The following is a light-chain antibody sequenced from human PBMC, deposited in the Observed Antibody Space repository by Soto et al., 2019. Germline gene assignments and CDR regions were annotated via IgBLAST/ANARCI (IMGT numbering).Light chain of an antibody. CDR3: MQSVQLPLT. Sequence: IVMTQTPLSLSVTPGQPASISCKSSQSLLHSDGKTYLYWYLQKPGQSPQLLIYEVSIRFSGVPDRFGGSGSGTDFTLKISRVEAEDVGVYYCMQSVQLPLTFGGGTKVEIK. CDR1: QSLLHSDGKTY. J-gene: IGKJ4*01. CDR2: EVS. V-gene: IGKV2D-29*02.